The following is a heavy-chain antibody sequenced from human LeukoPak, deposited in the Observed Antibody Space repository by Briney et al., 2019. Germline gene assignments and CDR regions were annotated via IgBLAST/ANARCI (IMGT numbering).Heavy chain of an antibody. CDR1: GGSISSNSYY. D-gene: IGHD2-15*01. J-gene: IGHJ4*02. V-gene: IGHV4-39*01. Sequence: SETLSLTCTVSGGSISSNSYYWGWIRQPPGKGLEWVGTVYYTGSTYYNPSLKSRVTISVDTSKNQFSLKLSSVTAADTAIYYCARGRIGFCSGGTCEDFDYWGQGTLVNVSS. CDR3: ARGRIGFCSGGTCEDFDY. CDR2: VYYTGST.